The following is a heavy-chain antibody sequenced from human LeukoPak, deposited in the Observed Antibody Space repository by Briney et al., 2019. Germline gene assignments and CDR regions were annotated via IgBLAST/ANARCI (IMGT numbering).Heavy chain of an antibody. CDR3: ARNYGSGSYYIPLGD. CDR1: GYSFTSYW. J-gene: IGHJ1*01. Sequence: PGESLKISCKGSGYSFTSYWIGWVRQMPGKGLEWMGIIYPGDSDTRYSPSFQGQVTISADKSISTAYLQWSSLKASDTATYYCARNYGSGSYYIPLGDWGQGTLVTVSS. D-gene: IGHD3-10*01. CDR2: IYPGDSDT. V-gene: IGHV5-51*01.